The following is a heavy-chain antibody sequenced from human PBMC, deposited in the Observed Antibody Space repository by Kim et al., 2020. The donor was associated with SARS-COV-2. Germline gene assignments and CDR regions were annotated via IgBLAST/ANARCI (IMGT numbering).Heavy chain of an antibody. J-gene: IGHJ3*02. Sequence: GGSLRLSCAASGFTFSSYEMNWVRQAPGKGLEWVSYISSSGSTIYYADSVKGRFTISRDNAKNSLYLQMNSLRAEDTAVYYCARDYILVASDAFDIWGQGTMVTVSS. D-gene: IGHD2-21*01. V-gene: IGHV3-48*03. CDR1: GFTFSSYE. CDR2: ISSSGSTI. CDR3: ARDYILVASDAFDI.